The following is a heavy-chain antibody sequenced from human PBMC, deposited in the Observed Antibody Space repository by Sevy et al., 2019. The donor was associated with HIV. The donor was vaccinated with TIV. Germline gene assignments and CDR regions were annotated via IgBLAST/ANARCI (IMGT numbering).Heavy chain of an antibody. V-gene: IGHV3-49*04. J-gene: IGHJ5*02. CDR3: KAVTTARWFDP. CDR2: IRRKAYGGSN. Sequence: GGSLRLSCTASGFTFGDYAMNWVRQAPGKGLEWVGFIRRKAYGGSNEHSGSVKGSFTKSSDDTKNIAYLQMKSLKVADTAVYDSKAVTTARWFDPWGQGTLVTVSS. CDR1: GFTFGDYA. D-gene: IGHD4-17*01.